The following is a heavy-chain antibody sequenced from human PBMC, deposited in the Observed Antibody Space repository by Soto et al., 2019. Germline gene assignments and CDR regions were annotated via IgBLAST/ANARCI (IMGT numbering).Heavy chain of an antibody. CDR2: ISGSGGST. V-gene: IGHV3-23*01. CDR3: ATDRGPYSSLVDAFDI. Sequence: GGSLRLSGAASGFTFSSYAMSLVRQDPGKGLEWVSAISGSGGSTYYADSVKGRFTISRDNSKNTLYLQMNSLRAEDTAVYYCATDRGPYSSLVDAFDIWGQGTMVTVSS. D-gene: IGHD6-13*01. J-gene: IGHJ3*02. CDR1: GFTFSSYA.